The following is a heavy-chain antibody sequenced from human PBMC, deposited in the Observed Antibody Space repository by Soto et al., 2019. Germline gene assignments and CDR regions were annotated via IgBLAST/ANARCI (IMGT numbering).Heavy chain of an antibody. CDR1: GGTFSSYT. CDR3: ARDPPYCSGGSCYIVPYFDY. D-gene: IGHD2-15*01. V-gene: IGHV1-69*04. CDR2: IIPILGIA. J-gene: IGHJ4*02. Sequence: SVKVSCKASGGTFSSYTISWVRQAPGQGLEWMGRIIPILGIANYAQKFQGRVTITADKSTSTAYMELSSLRSEDTAVYYCARDPPYCSGGSCYIVPYFDYWGQGTLVTVSS.